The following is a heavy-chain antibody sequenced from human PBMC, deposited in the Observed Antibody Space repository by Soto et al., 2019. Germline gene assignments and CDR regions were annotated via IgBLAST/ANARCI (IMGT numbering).Heavy chain of an antibody. D-gene: IGHD3-10*01. Sequence: HPGGSLRLSCAASGFTFSSYAMSWVRQAPGKGLEWVSAISGSGGSTYYADSVKGRFTISRDNSKNTLYLQMNSLRAEDTAVYYCAKSYHPGSRTHLFDYWGQGTLVTVSS. V-gene: IGHV3-23*01. CDR1: GFTFSSYA. CDR3: AKSYHPGSRTHLFDY. J-gene: IGHJ4*02. CDR2: ISGSGGST.